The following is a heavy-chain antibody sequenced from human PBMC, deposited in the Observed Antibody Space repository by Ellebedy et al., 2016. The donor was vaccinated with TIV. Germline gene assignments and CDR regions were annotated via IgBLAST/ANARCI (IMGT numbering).Heavy chain of an antibody. D-gene: IGHD3-3*01. CDR2: TNRDGSDK. Sequence: GESLKISCAASGLTFNYFWMNWVRQTPGKGLEWVANTNRDGSDKYYVDSVKGRFTISRDNAKNSLYLQMNNLRAEDTATYYCACSVGVSIIRYGMDVWGQGTTVTVSS. CDR1: GLTFNYFW. J-gene: IGHJ6*02. CDR3: ACSVGVSIIRYGMDV. V-gene: IGHV3-7*01.